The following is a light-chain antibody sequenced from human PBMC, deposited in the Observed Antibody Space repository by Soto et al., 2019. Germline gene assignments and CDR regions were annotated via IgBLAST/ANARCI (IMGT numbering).Light chain of an antibody. J-gene: IGKJ4*01. CDR1: QGISSY. V-gene: IGKV1-9*01. Sequence: DIQLTQSPSFLSASVGDRVTITCRASQGISSYLAWYQQKPGKAPKLLIYAASTLQSGVPSRFSGSGSGTEFTRTISRLQTEDFATYYCQQLNSYPLTFGGGTKVEIK. CDR2: AAS. CDR3: QQLNSYPLT.